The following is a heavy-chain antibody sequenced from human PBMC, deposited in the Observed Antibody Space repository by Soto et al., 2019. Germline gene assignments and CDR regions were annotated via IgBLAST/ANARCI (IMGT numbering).Heavy chain of an antibody. D-gene: IGHD5-12*01. CDR3: TTKVDIVATSNKNAFDI. Sequence: GKGLEWVGRIKSKTDGGTTDYAAPVKGRFTISRDDSKNTLYLQMNSLKTKDTAVYYCTTKVDIVATSNKNAFDIWGQGTMVTVSS. V-gene: IGHV3-15*01. J-gene: IGHJ3*02. CDR2: IKSKTDGGTT.